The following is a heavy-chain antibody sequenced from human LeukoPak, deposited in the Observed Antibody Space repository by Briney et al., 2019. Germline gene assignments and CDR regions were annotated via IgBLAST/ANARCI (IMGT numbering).Heavy chain of an antibody. CDR2: IKQDGSEK. Sequence: GGSLRLSCAASGFTFSSYWMSWVRQAPGKGLEWVANIKQDGSEKYYVDSVKGRFTISRDNAKNSLYLQMNSLRAEDTAVYYCARTMAIRYYGSGSYNYWGQGTLVTVSS. CDR3: ARTMAIRYYGSGSYNY. V-gene: IGHV3-7*01. CDR1: GFTFSSYW. J-gene: IGHJ4*02. D-gene: IGHD3-10*01.